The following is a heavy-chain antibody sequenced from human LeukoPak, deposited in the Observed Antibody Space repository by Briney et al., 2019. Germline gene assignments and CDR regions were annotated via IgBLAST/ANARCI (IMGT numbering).Heavy chain of an antibody. CDR2: INAGNGNT. V-gene: IGHV1-3*01. D-gene: IGHD3-10*01. CDR1: GYTFTSYA. CDR3: ARATPPWGAGSYVIGY. J-gene: IGHJ4*02. Sequence: ASVKASCKASGYTFTSYAMHWVRQAPGQRLEWMGWINAGNGNTKYSQKFQGRVTITTDTSANTAYMELSSLRSEDTAVYYCARATPPWGAGSYVIGYWGQGTLVTVSS.